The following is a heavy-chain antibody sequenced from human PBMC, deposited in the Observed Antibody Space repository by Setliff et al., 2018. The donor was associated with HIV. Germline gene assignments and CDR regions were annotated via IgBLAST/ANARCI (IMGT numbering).Heavy chain of an antibody. J-gene: IGHJ4*02. CDR1: GGSISSYY. CDR3: ARDREYYYDNSGSPSFDY. CDR2: IYYSGST. Sequence: PSETLSLTCTVSGGSISSYYWNWIRQPPGKGLEWIGYIYYSGSTNYKPSLKSRVTISVDMSKNQFSLRLSSVTAADTAEYYCARDREYYYDNSGSPSFDYWGQGTLVTVSS. D-gene: IGHD3-22*01. V-gene: IGHV4-59*12.